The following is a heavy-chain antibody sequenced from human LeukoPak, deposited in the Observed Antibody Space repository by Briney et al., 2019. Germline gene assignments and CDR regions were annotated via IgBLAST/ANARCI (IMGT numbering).Heavy chain of an antibody. Sequence: GASVKVSCKASGYTFTDYYIHWVRQAPGQGLERMGWINPNSGVTNYAQHFQGRVTVTRDTSISTASMELSRLRSDDTAVYYCARGGSSTRFEEGDFDYWGQGTLVTVSS. CDR3: ARGGSSTRFEEGDFDY. CDR1: GYTFTDYY. V-gene: IGHV1-2*02. J-gene: IGHJ4*02. D-gene: IGHD2-2*01. CDR2: INPNSGVT.